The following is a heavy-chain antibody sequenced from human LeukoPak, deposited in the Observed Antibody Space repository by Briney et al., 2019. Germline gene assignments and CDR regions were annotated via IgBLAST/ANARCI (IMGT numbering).Heavy chain of an antibody. CDR1: GDSVSRGVYF. CDR3: ARDYDSSGLDP. CDR2: IYYTGST. V-gene: IGHV4-31*02. J-gene: IGHJ5*02. Sequence: PSQTLSLTCTVSGDSVSRGVYFWSWIRQHPGKGLEWIGSIYYTGSTYYNPSLKSRVTISVDRSKNQFSLKLSSVTAADTAVYYCARDYDSSGLDPWGQGTLVTVSS. D-gene: IGHD3-22*01.